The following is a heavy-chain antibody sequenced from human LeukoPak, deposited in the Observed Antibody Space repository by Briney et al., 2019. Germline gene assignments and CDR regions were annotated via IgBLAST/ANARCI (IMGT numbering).Heavy chain of an antibody. D-gene: IGHD6-19*01. CDR3: ARGGGYSSVRYRNYYYYMDV. V-gene: IGHV1-8*03. Sequence: ASVKVSCKASGYTFTAYYMHWVRQATGQGLEWMGWMNPNSGNTGYAQKFQGRVTITRNTSISTAYMELSSLRSEDTAVYYCARGGGYSSVRYRNYYYYMDVWGKGTTVTVSS. J-gene: IGHJ6*03. CDR2: MNPNSGNT. CDR1: GYTFTAYY.